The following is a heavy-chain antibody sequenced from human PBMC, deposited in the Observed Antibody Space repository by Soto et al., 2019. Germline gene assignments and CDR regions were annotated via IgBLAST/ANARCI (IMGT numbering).Heavy chain of an antibody. CDR3: ARESNWNDATHDAFDI. D-gene: IGHD1-1*01. CDR1: GGTFSSYA. CDR2: IIPIFGTA. Sequence: QVQLVQSGAEVKKPGSSVKVSCKASGGTFSSYAISWVRQAPGQGLEWMGGIIPIFGTANYAQKFQGRVTITADESTRTADMELSSLRSEDTAVYYCARESNWNDATHDAFDIWGQGTMVTVSS. J-gene: IGHJ3*02. V-gene: IGHV1-69*12.